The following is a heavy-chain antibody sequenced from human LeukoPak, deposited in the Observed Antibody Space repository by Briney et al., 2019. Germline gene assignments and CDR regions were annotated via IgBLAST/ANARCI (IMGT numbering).Heavy chain of an antibody. J-gene: IGHJ5*02. D-gene: IGHD2-2*01. Sequence: ASVKVSCKASGYTFAGYYMHWVRQAPGQGLEWMGWINPNSGGTNYAQKFQGRVTMTRDTSISTAYMELSRLRSDDTAVYYCARDGDCSSTSCWFDPWGHGTLVTVSS. V-gene: IGHV1-2*02. CDR3: ARDGDCSSTSCWFDP. CDR1: GYTFAGYY. CDR2: INPNSGGT.